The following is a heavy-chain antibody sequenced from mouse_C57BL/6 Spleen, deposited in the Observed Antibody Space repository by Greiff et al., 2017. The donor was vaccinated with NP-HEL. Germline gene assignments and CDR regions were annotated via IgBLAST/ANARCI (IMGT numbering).Heavy chain of an antibody. J-gene: IGHJ1*03. V-gene: IGHV1-52*01. CDR3: ARQEGYDDDWYFDV. Sequence: QVQLQQPGAELVRPGSSVKLSCKASGYTFTTYWMHWVKQRPKKGLEGIGNLDPSESKTHYNQKFKDKATLTVDKSSSTAYMQLSSLTSEDSAVYYCARQEGYDDDWYFDVWGTGTTVTVSS. CDR2: LDPSESKT. CDR1: GYTFTTYW. D-gene: IGHD2-4*01.